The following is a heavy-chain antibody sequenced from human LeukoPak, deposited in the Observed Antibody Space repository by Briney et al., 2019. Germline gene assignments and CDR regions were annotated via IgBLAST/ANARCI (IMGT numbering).Heavy chain of an antibody. V-gene: IGHV4-34*01. CDR1: GGSFSGYY. Sequence: SETLSLTCAVYGGSFSGYYWSWIRQPPGKGLEWIGEINHSGSTNYNPSLKSRVTISVDTSKNQFSLKLSSVTAADTAVYYCARGQRVLLWFRERRNWFDPWGQGTLVTVSS. J-gene: IGHJ5*02. D-gene: IGHD3-10*01. CDR2: INHSGST. CDR3: ARGQRVLLWFRERRNWFDP.